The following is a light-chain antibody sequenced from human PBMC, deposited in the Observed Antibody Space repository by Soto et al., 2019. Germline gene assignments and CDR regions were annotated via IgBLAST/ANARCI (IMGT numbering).Light chain of an antibody. Sequence: IGSTQSPCTLSLSPGERPTLSCRASQSVSNNYLAWYQQKPGEAPRLLIYGASNMHTGIPARFSGSGSGTDFTLTISRLQPEDSAVYYCQQYGSLPTFGQGTKVDIK. CDR1: QSVSNNY. J-gene: IGKJ1*01. CDR3: QQYGSLPT. CDR2: GAS. V-gene: IGKV3-20*01.